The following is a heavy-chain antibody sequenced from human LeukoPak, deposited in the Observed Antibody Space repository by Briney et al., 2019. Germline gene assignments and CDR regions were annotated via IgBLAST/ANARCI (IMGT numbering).Heavy chain of an antibody. CDR3: ARLGRITMVRGVIPLESYYYGMDV. V-gene: IGHV4-34*01. CDR1: GGSFSGYY. Sequence: SETLSLTCAVYGGSFSGYYWSWIRQPPGKGLEWIGEINHSGSTNYNPSLKSRVTISVDTSKNQFSLKLSSVTAADTAVYYCARLGRITMVRGVIPLESYYYGMDVWGQGTTVTVSS. J-gene: IGHJ6*02. CDR2: INHSGST. D-gene: IGHD3-10*01.